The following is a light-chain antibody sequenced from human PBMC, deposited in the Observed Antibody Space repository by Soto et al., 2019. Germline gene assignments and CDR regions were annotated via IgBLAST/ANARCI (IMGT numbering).Light chain of an antibody. CDR3: QKSYSTPLN. V-gene: IGKV1-39*01. CDR2: AAS. J-gene: IGKJ4*01. Sequence: DIQMTHSPSSLSASVLYRVTITCRASQSISSYLNWYQQKPGKAPKLLIYAASSLQSGVPSRFSGSGSGTDFTLTISSLQPEDFATYYCQKSYSTPLNFGGGTKVDIK. CDR1: QSISSY.